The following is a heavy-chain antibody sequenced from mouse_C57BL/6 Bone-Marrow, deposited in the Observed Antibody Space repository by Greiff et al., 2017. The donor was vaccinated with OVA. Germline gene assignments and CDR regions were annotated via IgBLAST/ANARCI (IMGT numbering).Heavy chain of an antibody. Sequence: DVQLQESGPGLVKPSQSLSLTCSVTGYSLTSGYYWNCIRQFPGNKLEWLGYISYAGSNNYNPSLKNRISITRDTSKNQFFLKLNSVTTEDTATYYCATDSNSFAYWGQGTLVTVSA. CDR2: ISYAGSN. J-gene: IGHJ3*01. V-gene: IGHV3-6*01. D-gene: IGHD2-5*01. CDR1: GYSLTSGYY. CDR3: ATDSNSFAY.